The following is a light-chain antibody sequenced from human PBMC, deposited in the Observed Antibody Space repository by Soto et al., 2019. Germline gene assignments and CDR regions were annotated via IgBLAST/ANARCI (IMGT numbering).Light chain of an antibody. CDR3: QQLNSYPIT. CDR1: QGISSF. J-gene: IGKJ5*01. CDR2: AAS. V-gene: IGKV1-9*01. Sequence: IQLTQSPSSLSASVGDSVTITCRASQGISSFLAWYQQKPGKATKLLIYAASTLQSGVPSRFSGSGSGTDFTLTISSLQPEDFATYFCQQLNSYPITFGEGTRLDIK.